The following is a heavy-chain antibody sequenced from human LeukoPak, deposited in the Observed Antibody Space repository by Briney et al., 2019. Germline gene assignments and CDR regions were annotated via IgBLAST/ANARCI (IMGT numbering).Heavy chain of an antibody. CDR3: ARDDALGDNALDI. V-gene: IGHV3-33*01. D-gene: IGHD3-16*01. CDR1: GFTFSSYG. CDR2: ILNDGSQE. J-gene: IGHJ3*02. Sequence: GGSLRLSCAAAGFTFSSYGMHWVRQAPGKVLEWVAVILNDGSQEKYADSVEGRFTISRDNSKNTLFLQMNSLRAEDTAVYYCARDDALGDNALDIWGQGTMVTVSS.